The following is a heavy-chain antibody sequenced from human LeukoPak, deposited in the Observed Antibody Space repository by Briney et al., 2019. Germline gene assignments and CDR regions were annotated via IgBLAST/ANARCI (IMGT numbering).Heavy chain of an antibody. D-gene: IGHD3-22*01. Sequence: GASVKVSCKASGYTFTSYDINWVRQAPGQGLEWMGWMNPNSGNTGYAQKFQGRVTMTRNTSISTAYMELSSLRSEDTAVYYCARGRYYYDSSGYYYDYYYYYMDVWGKGTTVTVSS. J-gene: IGHJ6*03. CDR3: ARGRYYYDSSGYYYDYYYYYMDV. CDR1: GYTFTSYD. V-gene: IGHV1-8*01. CDR2: MNPNSGNT.